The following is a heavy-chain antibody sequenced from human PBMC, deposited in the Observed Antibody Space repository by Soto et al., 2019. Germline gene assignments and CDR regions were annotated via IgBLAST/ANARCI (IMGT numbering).Heavy chain of an antibody. J-gene: IGHJ3*02. D-gene: IGHD6-6*01. CDR2: ISYDGSNK. CDR1: GFTFSSYA. V-gene: IGHV3-30-3*01. Sequence: QVQLVESGGGVVQPGRSLRLSCAASGFTFSSYAMHWVRQAPGKGLEWVAVISYDGSNKYYADSVKGRFTIPRDNSKNTLYLQMNSLRAEDTAVYYCARGARSSSSRGDAFDIWGQGTMVTVSS. CDR3: ARGARSSSSRGDAFDI.